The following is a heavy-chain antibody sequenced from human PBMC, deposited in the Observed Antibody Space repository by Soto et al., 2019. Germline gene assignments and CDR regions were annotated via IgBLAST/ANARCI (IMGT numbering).Heavy chain of an antibody. CDR3: ARIAAGVQYYYYYYGMDV. J-gene: IGHJ6*02. V-gene: IGHV4-34*01. Sequence: PSETLSLTCAVYGGSFSGYYWSWIRQPPGKGLEWIGEINHSGSTNYNPSLKSRVTISVDTSKNQFSLKLSSVTAADTAVYYCARIAAGVQYYYYYYGMDVWGQGTTVTVSS. D-gene: IGHD6-19*01. CDR1: GGSFSGYY. CDR2: INHSGST.